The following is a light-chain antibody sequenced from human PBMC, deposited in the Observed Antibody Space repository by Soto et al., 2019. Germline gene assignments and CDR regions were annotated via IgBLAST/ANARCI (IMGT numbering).Light chain of an antibody. V-gene: IGKV1-5*03. CDR3: QECNSYSRT. CDR2: KAS. Sequence: DIQMNQSPSTLSASVGDRVTITCRASQSINKCLAWYQQKPGRAPKLLIFKASSLESGVPSRFSGSGSGTEFTLTISSLQPDDFATYYCQECNSYSRTFCQGTKVDIK. J-gene: IGKJ1*01. CDR1: QSINKC.